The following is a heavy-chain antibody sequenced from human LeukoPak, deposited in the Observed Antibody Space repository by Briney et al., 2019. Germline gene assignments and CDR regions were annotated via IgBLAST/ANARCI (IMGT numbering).Heavy chain of an antibody. V-gene: IGHV1-2*02. CDR2: INPNSGGT. Sequence: GASVKVSCKASGYTFTGYYMHWVRQAPGQGLEWMGWINPNSGGTNYAQKFQGRVTMTRDTSISTAYMELSRLRSDDTAVYYCARDPYGDYGSHFDYWGQGTPVTVSS. CDR1: GYTFTGYY. D-gene: IGHD4-17*01. CDR3: ARDPYGDYGSHFDY. J-gene: IGHJ4*02.